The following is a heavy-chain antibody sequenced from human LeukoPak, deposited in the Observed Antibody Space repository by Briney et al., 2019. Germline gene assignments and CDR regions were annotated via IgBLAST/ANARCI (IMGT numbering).Heavy chain of an antibody. CDR1: GFTFSSYG. D-gene: IGHD3-10*01. Sequence: GGSLRLSCAASGFTFSSYGMHWVRRAPGKGLEWVAVISYDGSNKYYADSVKGRFTISRDNSKNTLYLQMNSLRAEDTAVYYCAKDPTKMVRGVTYYFDYWGQGTLVTVSS. V-gene: IGHV3-30*18. CDR2: ISYDGSNK. J-gene: IGHJ4*02. CDR3: AKDPTKMVRGVTYYFDY.